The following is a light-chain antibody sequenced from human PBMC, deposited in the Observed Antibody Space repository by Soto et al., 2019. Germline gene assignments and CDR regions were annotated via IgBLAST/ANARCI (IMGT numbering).Light chain of an antibody. J-gene: IGKJ1*01. V-gene: IGKV1-5*01. CDR3: QQYNGYSWT. CDR2: DAS. CDR1: QNIDIW. Sequence: DIQMTQSPSTLSASVRDSVTITCRSSQNIDIWLSWYQVRPGRAPRLLVYDASNLKSGVPSRFSGSGSGTEFSLTITSLQPDDSAMYYCQQYNGYSWTFGRVTNVDI.